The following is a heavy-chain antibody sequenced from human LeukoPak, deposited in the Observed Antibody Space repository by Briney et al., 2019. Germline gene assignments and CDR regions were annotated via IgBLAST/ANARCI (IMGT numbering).Heavy chain of an antibody. CDR1: GFTFRHYA. D-gene: IGHD3-16*01. CDR2: LSFDGAHK. CDR3: VRARAGGLDY. V-gene: IGHV3-30*04. J-gene: IGHJ4*02. Sequence: PERSLRLSCAASGFTFRHYAVHWVRQAPGRGLEWVAVLSFDGAHKYYAESVKGRFTISKDNSNNTLFLQMDSLRLEDTALYHCVRARAGGLDYWGQGTLVTVSS.